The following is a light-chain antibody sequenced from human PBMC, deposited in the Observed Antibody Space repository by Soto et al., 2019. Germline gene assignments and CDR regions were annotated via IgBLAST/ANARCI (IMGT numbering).Light chain of an antibody. CDR2: GAS. J-gene: IGKJ3*01. Sequence: EIVLTQSPGTLSLSPGERATLSCRASQSVSSSYLAWYQQKPGQAPRLLIYGASSRATGIPDRFNGSGSGTDFTLTINRLEPEDFAVYYCQQYGSSPFTFGPGTKVDIK. V-gene: IGKV3-20*01. CDR3: QQYGSSPFT. CDR1: QSVSSSY.